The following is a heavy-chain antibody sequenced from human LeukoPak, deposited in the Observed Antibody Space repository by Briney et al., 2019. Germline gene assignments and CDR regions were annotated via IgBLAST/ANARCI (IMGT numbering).Heavy chain of an antibody. D-gene: IGHD5-18*01. J-gene: IGHJ4*02. CDR2: IYYSGTT. V-gene: IGHV4-59*08. CDR1: GGSISSYY. Sequence: KPSETLSLTCTVSGGSISSYYWSWIRQPLGKGLEWIGYIYYSGTTNYNPSLKSRVTILVDTSKNQFSLKLSSVTAADTAVYYCARHSTAGHRYGLFDYWGQGTLVTVYS. CDR3: ARHSTAGHRYGLFDY.